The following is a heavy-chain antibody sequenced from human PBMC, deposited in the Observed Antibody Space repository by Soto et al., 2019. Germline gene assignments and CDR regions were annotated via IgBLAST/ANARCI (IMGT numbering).Heavy chain of an antibody. J-gene: IGHJ5*02. CDR3: ARYYHAGFAPYFDP. D-gene: IGHD3-3*02. CDR2: TAYTGNT. Sequence: NPAETLSPTCVVSGGAISSYHCSCIRHVPCKGRGWIAYTAYTGNTTYNPSLKGRVPISMDTAKNQLSLHLTSLAAADTGVYYCARYYHAGFAPYFDPWGQGTLVIVSS. CDR1: GGAISSYH. V-gene: IGHV4-59*01.